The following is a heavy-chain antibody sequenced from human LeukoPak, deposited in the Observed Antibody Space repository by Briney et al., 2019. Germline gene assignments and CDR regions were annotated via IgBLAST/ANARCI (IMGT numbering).Heavy chain of an antibody. V-gene: IGHV4-59*01. CDR1: GGSISSYY. Sequence: PSETLSLTCTVSGGSISSYYWSWIRQPPGKGLEWIGYIYYSGSTNYNPSLKSRVTISVDTSNNQFSLKLSSVTAADTAVYYCARVAPPGYSSGWYDIGFHNFDYWGQGTLVTVSS. D-gene: IGHD6-19*01. CDR3: ARVAPPGYSSGWYDIGFHNFDY. J-gene: IGHJ4*02. CDR2: IYYSGST.